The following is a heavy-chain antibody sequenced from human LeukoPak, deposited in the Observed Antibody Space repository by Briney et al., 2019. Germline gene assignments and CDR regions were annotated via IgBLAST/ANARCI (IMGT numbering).Heavy chain of an antibody. CDR2: INHSGST. J-gene: IGHJ3*02. CDR1: GGSFSGYY. Sequence: MPSETLSLTCAVYGGSFSGYYWSWIRQPPGKGLEWIGEINHSGSTNYNPSLKSRVTISVDTSKNQFSLKLSSVTAADTAVYYCAMSGDYLGYDAFDIWRQGTMVTVSS. V-gene: IGHV4-34*01. D-gene: IGHD4-17*01. CDR3: AMSGDYLGYDAFDI.